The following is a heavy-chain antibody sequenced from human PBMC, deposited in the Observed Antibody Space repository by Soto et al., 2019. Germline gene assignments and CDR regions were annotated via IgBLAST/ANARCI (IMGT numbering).Heavy chain of an antibody. CDR2: IKQDGSEK. J-gene: IGHJ4*02. CDR3: ATTSGGFFDN. Sequence: EVQLVESGGGLVQPGGSLRLSCAASGFSFSVYWMSWVRQSPGKGLEWVANIKQDGSEKYYVDSVRGRFTISRDNANNSLCLQTNSLRAEDTAVYYCATTSGGFFDNWGQGTPVTVSS. D-gene: IGHD1-1*01. V-gene: IGHV3-7*05. CDR1: GFSFSVYW.